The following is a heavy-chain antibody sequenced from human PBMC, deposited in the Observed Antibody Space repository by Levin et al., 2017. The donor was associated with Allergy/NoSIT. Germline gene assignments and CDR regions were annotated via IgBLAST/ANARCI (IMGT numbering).Heavy chain of an antibody. D-gene: IGHD2-2*01. J-gene: IGHJ4*02. V-gene: IGHV3-30-3*01. CDR3: ARGLEISSQRYCTSTSCFFDY. CDR1: EFTFTSYA. CDR2: ISYDGDSK. Sequence: GESLKISCAASEFTFTSYAMHWVRQAPGKGLEWVAVISYDGDSKYYADSVKGRFTISRDNSKNTLYLQMNSLRTEDTAVYYCARGLEISSQRYCTSTSCFFDYWGQGTLVTVSS.